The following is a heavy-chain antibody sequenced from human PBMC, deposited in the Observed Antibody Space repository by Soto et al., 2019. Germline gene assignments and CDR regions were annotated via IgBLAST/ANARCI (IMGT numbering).Heavy chain of an antibody. Sequence: EVQLVESGGGLAQPGGSLRLSCAASGFIFDSDWMHWVRQAPGQGLVWVSRINTDGSGTSYADSVKGRFTISRDNEKNLVELQMNSLRVEDTAVYYCSRDFPRPQHYFDYWGQGNMVTVSS. D-gene: IGHD2-21*01. V-gene: IGHV3-74*01. CDR3: SRDFPRPQHYFDY. J-gene: IGHJ4*02. CDR2: INTDGSGT. CDR1: GFIFDSDW.